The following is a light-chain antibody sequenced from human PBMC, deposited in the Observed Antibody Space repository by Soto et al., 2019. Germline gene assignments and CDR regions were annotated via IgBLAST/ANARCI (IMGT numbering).Light chain of an antibody. CDR2: DAS. CDR1: QSVSSN. J-gene: IGKJ4*01. Sequence: EIVLTQSPATLSLSPGERATLSSRASQSVSSNLAWYQQKPGQAPRLLIYDASNRATGIPARFSGSGSGTDFTLTSSSLEPEDFAVYYCQQRSNWPLTFGGGTKVEIK. CDR3: QQRSNWPLT. V-gene: IGKV3-11*01.